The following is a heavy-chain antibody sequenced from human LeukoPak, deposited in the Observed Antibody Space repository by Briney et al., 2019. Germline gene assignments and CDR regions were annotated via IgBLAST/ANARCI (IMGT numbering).Heavy chain of an antibody. Sequence: XXXXXXXXXGLEWIXYIYYSGSTNYNPSLKSRVTISVDTSKNQFSLKLSSVTAADTAVYYCARASYDSSGYYYIHYWGQGTLVTVSS. CDR3: ARASYDSSGYYYIHY. J-gene: IGHJ4*02. D-gene: IGHD3-22*01. V-gene: IGHV4-59*01. CDR2: IYYSGST.